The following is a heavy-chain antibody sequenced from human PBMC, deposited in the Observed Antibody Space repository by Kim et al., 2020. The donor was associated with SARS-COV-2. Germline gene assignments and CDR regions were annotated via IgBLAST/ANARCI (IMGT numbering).Heavy chain of an antibody. CDR1: GFTFSSYA. V-gene: IGHV3-30*04. J-gene: IGHJ4*02. D-gene: IGHD1-26*01. CDR2: ISYDGSNK. Sequence: GGSLRLSCAASGFTFSSYAMHWVRQAPGKGLEWVAVISYDGSNKYYADSVKGRFTISRDNSKNTLYLQMNSLRAEDTAVYYCARDGVGATGFDYWGQGTL. CDR3: ARDGVGATGFDY.